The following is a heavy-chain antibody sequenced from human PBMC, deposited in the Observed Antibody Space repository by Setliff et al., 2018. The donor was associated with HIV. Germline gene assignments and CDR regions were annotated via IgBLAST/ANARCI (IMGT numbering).Heavy chain of an antibody. CDR1: GGTFNTHA. J-gene: IGHJ5*01. CDR2: IIPVRGLA. CDR3: ARHYFDSNSYYRPPFDS. D-gene: IGHD3-22*01. V-gene: IGHV1-69*10. Sequence: SVKVSCKASGGTFNTHAFSWVRQAPGQGLEWMGGIIPVRGLANYARNFQGRVTITADTSTNTAYLEVVSLRSEDTAIYYCARHYFDSNSYYRPPFDSWGKGTQVTVSS.